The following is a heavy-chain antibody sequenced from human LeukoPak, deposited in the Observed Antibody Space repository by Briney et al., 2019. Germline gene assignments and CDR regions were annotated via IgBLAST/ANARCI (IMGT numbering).Heavy chain of an antibody. Sequence: PSETLSLTCTVSGGSISSYYWSWIRQPPGKGLGWIGYIYYSGSTNYNPSLKSRVTISVDTSKNQFSLKLSSVTAADTAVYYCARQGLYCSSTSCYGVVDYWGQGTLVTVSS. CDR2: IYYSGST. CDR3: ARQGLYCSSTSCYGVVDY. D-gene: IGHD2-2*01. CDR1: GGSISSYY. J-gene: IGHJ4*02. V-gene: IGHV4-59*08.